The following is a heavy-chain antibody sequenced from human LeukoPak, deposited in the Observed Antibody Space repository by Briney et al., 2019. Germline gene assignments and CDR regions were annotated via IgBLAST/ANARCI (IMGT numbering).Heavy chain of an antibody. CDR1: GYTFTGYY. J-gene: IGHJ4*02. D-gene: IGHD6-19*01. V-gene: IGHV1-2*02. Sequence: GASVKVSCKASGYTFTGYYMHWVRQAPGQGLEWMGWINPNSGGTNYAQKFQGRVTMTRDTSISTAYMELRSLRSDDTAVYYCARDGYSSGWYGYWGQGTLVTVSS. CDR2: INPNSGGT. CDR3: ARDGYSSGWYGY.